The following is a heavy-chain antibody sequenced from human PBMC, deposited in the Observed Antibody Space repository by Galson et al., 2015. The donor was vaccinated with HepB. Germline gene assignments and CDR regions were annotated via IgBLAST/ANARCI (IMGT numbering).Heavy chain of an antibody. CDR3: AKDPAPAYDSSGYYHDAFDI. V-gene: IGHV3-23*01. J-gene: IGHJ3*02. Sequence: SLRLSCAASGFTFSSYAMSWVRQAPGKGLEWVSAISGSGGSTYYADSVKGRFTISRDNSKNTLYLQMNSLRAEDTAVYYCAKDPAPAYDSSGYYHDAFDIWGQGTMVTVSS. D-gene: IGHD3-22*01. CDR2: ISGSGGST. CDR1: GFTFSSYA.